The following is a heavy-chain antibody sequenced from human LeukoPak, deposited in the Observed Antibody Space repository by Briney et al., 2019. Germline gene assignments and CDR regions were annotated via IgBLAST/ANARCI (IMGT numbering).Heavy chain of an antibody. CDR3: ASRATVTTDRFWFDP. Sequence: GGSLRLSCAASGFTFRSYAMSWVRQAPGKGLKWVSVIYSGGSTYYADSVKGRFTISRDNSKNTLYLQMNSLRAEDTAVYYCASRATVTTDRFWFDPWGQGTLVTVSS. V-gene: IGHV3-53*01. CDR1: GFTFRSYA. J-gene: IGHJ5*02. CDR2: IYSGGST. D-gene: IGHD4-11*01.